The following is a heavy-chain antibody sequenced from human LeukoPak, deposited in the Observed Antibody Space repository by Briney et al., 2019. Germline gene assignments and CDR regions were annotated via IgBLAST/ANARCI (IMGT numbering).Heavy chain of an antibody. CDR1: GGSISSYY. D-gene: IGHD4-23*01. Sequence: PSETLSPTCIVSGGSISSYYWSWIRQPPGKGLEWIGYIYYSGSTNYNPSLKSRVTISVDTSKNQFSLKLSSVTAADTAVYYCARGADGGNSPWGQGTLVTVSS. J-gene: IGHJ5*02. CDR2: IYYSGST. V-gene: IGHV4-59*01. CDR3: ARGADGGNSP.